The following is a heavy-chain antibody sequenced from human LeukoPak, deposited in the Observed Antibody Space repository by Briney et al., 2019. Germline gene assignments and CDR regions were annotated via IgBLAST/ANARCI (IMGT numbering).Heavy chain of an antibody. CDR1: GFTFSSYA. J-gene: IGHJ4*02. Sequence: PGGSLRLSCAASGFTFSSYAMNWVRQAPGKGLEWVSVISASGGSTYYADSVKGRFTISRDNSKNTLFLQMSSLRAEDTAVYYCAKVSQISTRTGFDYWGQGTLVTVSS. CDR3: AKVSQISTRTGFDY. D-gene: IGHD1-14*01. V-gene: IGHV3-23*01. CDR2: ISASGGST.